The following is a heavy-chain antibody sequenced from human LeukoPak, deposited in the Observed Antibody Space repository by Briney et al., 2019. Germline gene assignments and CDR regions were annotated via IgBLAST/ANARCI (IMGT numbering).Heavy chain of an antibody. CDR2: IYYSGST. CDR3: ARGAYCSSTSCYISWFDP. CDR1: GGSISSYY. D-gene: IGHD2-2*02. J-gene: IGHJ5*02. Sequence: SETLSLTCTVSGGSISSYYWRWIRQPPGKGREGIGYIYYSGSTNYNPSLKSRVTISVDTSKNQFSLKLSSVTAADTAVYYCARGAYCSSTSCYISWFDPWGQGTLVTVSS. V-gene: IGHV4-59*13.